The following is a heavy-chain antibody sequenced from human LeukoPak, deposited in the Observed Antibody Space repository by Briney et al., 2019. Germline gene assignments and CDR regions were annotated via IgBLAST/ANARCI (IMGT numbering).Heavy chain of an antibody. Sequence: PSETLSLTRTVSGGSISTYYWSWIRQPPGKGLEWIGYIYYSGSTNYNPSLKSRVTISVDTSKNQFSLKLSSVTAADTAVHYCARAPSAKNSSPYFFDYWGQGTLVTVSS. CDR1: GGSISTYY. CDR3: ARAPSAKNSSPYFFDY. D-gene: IGHD6-6*01. CDR2: IYYSGST. J-gene: IGHJ4*02. V-gene: IGHV4-59*01.